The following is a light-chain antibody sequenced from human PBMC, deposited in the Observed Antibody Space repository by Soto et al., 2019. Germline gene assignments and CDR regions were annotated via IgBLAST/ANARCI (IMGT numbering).Light chain of an antibody. V-gene: IGLV2-14*01. CDR2: EVS. CDR1: SSDVGGYNY. J-gene: IGLJ1*01. CDR3: SSYTSSSTLV. Sequence: QSALTQPASVSGSPGQSITISCTGTSSDVGGYNYVSWYQQHPGKAPKLMIYEVSNRPSGVSNRFSGSKSGYTASLIISGLQAEDEADYYCSSYTSSSTLVFGTGTKLTVL.